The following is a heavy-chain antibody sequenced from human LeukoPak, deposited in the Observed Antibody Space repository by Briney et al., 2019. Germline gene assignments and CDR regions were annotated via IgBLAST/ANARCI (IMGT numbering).Heavy chain of an antibody. D-gene: IGHD3-22*01. CDR2: INTSGGST. Sequence: PGGSLRLSCAASGFTFSSYAMSWVRQAPGRGLEWVSGINTSGGSTAYADSVKGRFTISRDNPRNTLYMQMNSLRAEDTALYYCAIMHPYYDGNGYWVQWGQGTLVTASS. CDR1: GFTFSSYA. J-gene: IGHJ4*02. V-gene: IGHV3-23*01. CDR3: AIMHPYYDGNGYWVQ.